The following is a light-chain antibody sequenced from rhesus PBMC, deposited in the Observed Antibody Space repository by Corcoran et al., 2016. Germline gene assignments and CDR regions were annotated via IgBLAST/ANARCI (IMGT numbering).Light chain of an antibody. V-gene: IGKV3-24*04. J-gene: IGKJ1*01. CDR1: QSVGSS. CDR3: LQLSNWPRT. Sequence: EIVMTQSPATLSLSPGERATLSCRASQSVGSSLAWYQQKPGQAPRLLIYGPSSRAPGIPDRCSGSGSGTDVTLTISSLEPEDVAVYYCLQLSNWPRTFGQGTKVEIK. CDR2: GPS.